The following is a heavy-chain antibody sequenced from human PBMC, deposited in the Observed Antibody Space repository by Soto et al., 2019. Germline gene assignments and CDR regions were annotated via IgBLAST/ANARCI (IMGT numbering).Heavy chain of an antibody. Sequence: GGSLRLSCAASGFTCISYAMSWVRQAPGKGLKWVSAISGSGGSTYYADSVKGRFTISRDNSKNTLYLQMNSLRAEDTAVYYCAKCPTDPYGDYLYWYFDLWGRGTLVTVSS. CDR3: AKCPTDPYGDYLYWYFDL. CDR1: GFTCISYA. J-gene: IGHJ2*01. CDR2: ISGSGGST. D-gene: IGHD4-17*01. V-gene: IGHV3-23*01.